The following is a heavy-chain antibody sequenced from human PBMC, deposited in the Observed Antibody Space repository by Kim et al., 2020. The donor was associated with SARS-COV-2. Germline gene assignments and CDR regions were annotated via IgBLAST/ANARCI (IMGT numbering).Heavy chain of an antibody. Sequence: TPCLKSRVTISVDKSKNQFSVEMSSVTAADTAVYYCARSRVVPAAPGDYWGQGTLVTVSS. J-gene: IGHJ4*02. V-gene: IGHV4-4*02. CDR3: ARSRVVPAAPGDY. D-gene: IGHD2-2*01.